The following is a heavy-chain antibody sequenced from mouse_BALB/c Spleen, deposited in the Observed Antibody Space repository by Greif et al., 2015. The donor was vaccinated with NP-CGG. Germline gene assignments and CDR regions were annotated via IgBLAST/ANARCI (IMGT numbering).Heavy chain of an antibody. CDR1: GYAFTNYL. D-gene: IGHD2-4*01. V-gene: IGHV1-54*01. Sequence: QVQLKQSGAELVRPGTSVKVSCKASGYAFTNYLIEWVKQRPGQGLEWIGVINPGSGGTNYNEKFKGKATLTADKSSSTAYMQLSSLTSDDSAVYFCARTHYYDYDGSFDYWGQGTTLTVSS. J-gene: IGHJ2*01. CDR2: INPGSGGT. CDR3: ARTHYYDYDGSFDY.